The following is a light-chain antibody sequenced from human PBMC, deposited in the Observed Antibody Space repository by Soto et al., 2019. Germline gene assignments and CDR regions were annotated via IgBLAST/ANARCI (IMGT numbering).Light chain of an antibody. CDR1: QSVSSN. CDR2: GAS. V-gene: IGKV3-15*01. Sequence: EIVLTQSPASLSVSPGERATLSCRASQSVSSNLAWYQQKPGQAPRLLIYGASTRATGIPARFSGSGSGTEFTLTISSLQSEDFAIYYCQQYNNWPPITFGQGTRLEIK. J-gene: IGKJ5*01. CDR3: QQYNNWPPIT.